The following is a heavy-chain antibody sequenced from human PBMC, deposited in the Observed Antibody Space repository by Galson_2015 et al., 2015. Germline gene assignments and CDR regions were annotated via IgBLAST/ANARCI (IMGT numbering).Heavy chain of an antibody. CDR3: AKGISGSYPDYYFDF. CDR2: ISNSGYST. CDR1: GFTFKNYP. V-gene: IGHV3-23*01. Sequence: SLRLSCAASGFTFKNYPMTWVRQAPGKGLEWVSAISNSGYSTDYADSVKGRFTISRDNSKSTLSLQMSSLRAEDMAVYYCAKGISGSYPDYYFDFWGQGTLVTVSS. J-gene: IGHJ4*02. D-gene: IGHD1-26*01.